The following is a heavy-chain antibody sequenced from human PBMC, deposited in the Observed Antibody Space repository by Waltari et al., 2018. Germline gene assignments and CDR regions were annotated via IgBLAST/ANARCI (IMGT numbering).Heavy chain of an antibody. J-gene: IGHJ4*02. CDR3: ARDMGNWNDDSIPYYFDY. D-gene: IGHD1-1*01. CDR2: IIPIFGTA. Sequence: QVQLVQSGAEVKKPGSSVKVSCKASGGTFSSYAISWVRQAPGQGLEWMGGIIPIFGTANYAQKFQGRVTITADESTSTAYMELSSLRSEDTAVYYCARDMGNWNDDSIPYYFDYWGQGTLVTVSS. CDR1: GGTFSSYA. V-gene: IGHV1-69*01.